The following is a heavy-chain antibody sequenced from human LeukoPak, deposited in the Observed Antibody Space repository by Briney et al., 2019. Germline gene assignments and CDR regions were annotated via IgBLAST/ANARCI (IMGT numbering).Heavy chain of an antibody. CDR1: GFTFSGSA. CDR3: TSAVEMALLA. J-gene: IGHJ5*02. D-gene: IGHD5-24*01. Sequence: GGSRRLSCAASGFTFSGSAMHWVRQASGKGLEWVGRIRSKANSYATAYAASVKGRFTISRDDSKNTAYLQMNSLKTEDTAVYYCTSAVEMALLAWGQGTLVTVSS. V-gene: IGHV3-73*01. CDR2: IRSKANSYAT.